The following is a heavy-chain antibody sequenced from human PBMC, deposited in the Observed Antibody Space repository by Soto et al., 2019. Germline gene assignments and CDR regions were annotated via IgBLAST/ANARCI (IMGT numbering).Heavy chain of an antibody. Sequence: GESLNISCKGSGYSFAGYWITWVRQKPGKGLEWMGRIDPSDSQTYYSPSFRGHVTISVTKSITTVFLQWSSLRASDTAMYYCARQIYGSDTGPNFQYYFDSWGEGTPVTVSS. J-gene: IGHJ4*02. CDR3: ARQIYGSDTGPNFQYYFDS. CDR2: IDPSDSQT. D-gene: IGHD5-18*01. V-gene: IGHV5-10-1*01. CDR1: GYSFAGYW.